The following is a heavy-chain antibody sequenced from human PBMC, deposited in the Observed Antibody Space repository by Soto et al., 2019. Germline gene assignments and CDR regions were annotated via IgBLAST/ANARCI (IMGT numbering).Heavy chain of an antibody. CDR1: GYTFTSYY. J-gene: IGHJ5*02. D-gene: IGHD2-2*01. V-gene: IGHV1-46*01. CDR3: ARDLRPRSSKGPFDP. CDR2: INPSGGST. Sequence: ASVKVSCKASGYTFTSYYMHCVRQAPGQGLEWMGIINPSGGSTSYAQKFQGRVTMTRDTSTSTVYMELSSLRSEDTAVYYCARDLRPRSSKGPFDPWGQGTLVTVSS.